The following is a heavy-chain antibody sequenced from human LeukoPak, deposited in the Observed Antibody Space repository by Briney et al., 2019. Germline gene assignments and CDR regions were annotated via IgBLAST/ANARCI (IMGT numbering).Heavy chain of an antibody. CDR2: ISGSGGST. CDR3: GKDLNYGLDY. J-gene: IGHJ4*02. CDR1: GFTFSSYA. D-gene: IGHD4-11*01. Sequence: QSGGSLRLSCAASGFTFSSYAMSWVRQAPGKELEWVSAISGSGGSTYYADSVKGRFTISRDNSKNTLYLQMNSLRAEDTAVYYCGKDLNYGLDYWGQGTLVTVSS. V-gene: IGHV3-23*01.